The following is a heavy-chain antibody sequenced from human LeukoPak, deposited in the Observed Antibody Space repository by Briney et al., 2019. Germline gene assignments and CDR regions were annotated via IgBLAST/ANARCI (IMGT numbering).Heavy chain of an antibody. D-gene: IGHD7-27*01. J-gene: IGHJ4*02. CDR2: ISSSSSYI. Sequence: GGSLRLSCAASGFTFSSYWMHWVRQAPGKGLAWVSSISSSSSYIYYADSVKGRFTISRDNAKNSLYLQMNSLRAEDTAVYYCAREGGYPLGISPDYWGQGTLVTVSS. CDR3: AREGGYPLGISPDY. CDR1: GFTFSSYW. V-gene: IGHV3-21*01.